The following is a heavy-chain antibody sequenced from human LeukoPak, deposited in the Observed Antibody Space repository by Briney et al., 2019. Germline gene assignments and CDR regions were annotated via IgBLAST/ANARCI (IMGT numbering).Heavy chain of an antibody. CDR3: AKGVVVVIPSDALDI. J-gene: IGHJ3*02. V-gene: IGHV3-23*01. CDR1: GFTFSSYA. D-gene: IGHD3-22*01. CDR2: ISGSSGST. Sequence: GGSLRLSCAASGFTFSSYAMSWVRQAPGKGLEWVSAISGSSGSTYYADSVKGRFTIPRDNSKNTLYLQMNGLRAEDTAVYYCAKGVVVVIPSDALDIWGQGTMVIVSP.